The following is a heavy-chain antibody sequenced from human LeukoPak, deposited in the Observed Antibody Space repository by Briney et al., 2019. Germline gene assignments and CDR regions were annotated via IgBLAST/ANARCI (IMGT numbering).Heavy chain of an antibody. CDR3: TRRRYSGSDGYFDS. CDR1: GDSASSYSAS. CDR2: IYYYASNWIT. J-gene: IGHJ4*02. V-gene: IGHV6-1*01. Sequence: SQTLSLTCAISGDSASSYSASWTWFRQSPSRGLEWLGRIYYYASNWITDYAESVKSRITINPDTSRNQLSMQLNSMTPEDTALYYCTRRRYSGSDGYFDSWGQGTLVTVSS. D-gene: IGHD5-12*01.